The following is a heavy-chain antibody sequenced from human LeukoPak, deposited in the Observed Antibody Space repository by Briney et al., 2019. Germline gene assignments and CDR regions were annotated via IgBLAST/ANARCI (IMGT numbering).Heavy chain of an antibody. CDR1: GGSISSYY. CDR3: ARHAIYSGGYPHWFDP. J-gene: IGHJ5*02. Sequence: PSETLSLTCTVSGGSISSYYWSWIRQPPGKGLERIAFIYYSGSTNYNPSLKSRAPISVDTSENLVPLRLSSVTAADTAFYYCARHAIYSGGYPHWFDPWGMGTLVTVSS. CDR2: IYYSGST. D-gene: IGHD1-26*01. V-gene: IGHV4-59*08.